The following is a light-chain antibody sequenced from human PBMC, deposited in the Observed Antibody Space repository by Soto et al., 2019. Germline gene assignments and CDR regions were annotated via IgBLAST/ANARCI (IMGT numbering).Light chain of an antibody. J-gene: IGLJ2*01. Sequence: QLVLTQSPSASASLGASVKLTCTMSSGHSNYAIAWHQQQPEKGPRYLMKLNRDGSHSKGDGIPNRFSGSSSGAERYLTISSRESEDGADYYCQTGGTGIVICGGGTKLTVL. CDR2: LNRDGSH. CDR3: QTGGTGIVI. V-gene: IGLV4-69*01. CDR1: SGHSNYA.